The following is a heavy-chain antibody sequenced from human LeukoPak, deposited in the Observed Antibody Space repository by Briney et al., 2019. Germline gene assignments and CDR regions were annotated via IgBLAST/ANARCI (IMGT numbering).Heavy chain of an antibody. Sequence: ASVKVSCKASGYTFTVQFIHWLRQPPGQGLEWMGWIDPPSGAPHYAPKFQDRVTMTRDTSIATAYLEVHRLKSDDTAVYYCARSGFSTGFYLDFWGQGTLISVSS. CDR2: IDPPSGAP. CDR3: ARSGFSTGFYLDF. V-gene: IGHV1-2*02. J-gene: IGHJ4*02. CDR1: GYTFTVQF. D-gene: IGHD6-19*01.